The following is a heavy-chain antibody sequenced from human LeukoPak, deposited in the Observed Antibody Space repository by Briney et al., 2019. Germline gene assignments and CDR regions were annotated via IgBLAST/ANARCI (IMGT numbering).Heavy chain of an antibody. J-gene: IGHJ5*02. Sequence: GGSLGLSCAASGLTFSTLAFHWVRQAPGKGLEWLAIISYDGNSKFYADSVRGRFTISRDNSRNTLYLQMSSLETEDTAVYYCARDLSSAPHDENWAANRFDPWGQGTLVTVSS. CDR1: GLTFSTLA. CDR3: ARDLSSAPHDENWAANRFDP. V-gene: IGHV3-30-3*01. D-gene: IGHD7-27*01. CDR2: ISYDGNSK.